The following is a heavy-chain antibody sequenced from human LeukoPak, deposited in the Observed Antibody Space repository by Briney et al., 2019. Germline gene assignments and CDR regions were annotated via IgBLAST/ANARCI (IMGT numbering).Heavy chain of an antibody. Sequence: SETLSLTCTVSGGSISSSSYYWAWIRQPPGKGLERIGGIYYSGRTYPNPSLKSRVTISVDTSKNQFSLKLSSVTAADRAVFYCARHVESQGRGGLGFDYWGQGTLVTVSS. J-gene: IGHJ4*02. CDR3: ARHVESQGRGGLGFDY. CDR1: GGSISSSSYY. V-gene: IGHV4-39*01. D-gene: IGHD3-16*01. CDR2: IYYSGRT.